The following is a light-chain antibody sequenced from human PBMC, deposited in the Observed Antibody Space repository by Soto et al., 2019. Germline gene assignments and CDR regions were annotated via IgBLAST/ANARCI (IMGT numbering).Light chain of an antibody. CDR3: QQYNDWPPWT. CDR1: QSVSGS. CDR2: GAS. J-gene: IGKJ1*01. Sequence: EIVMTQSPATLSVSLGERVTLSCRASQSVSGSIAWYQQKPGQAPRLLIYGASTRATGIPARFSGSGSGTEFTLTINSLQSEDFAVYYCQQYNDWPPWTFGQGTKVDIK. V-gene: IGKV3-15*01.